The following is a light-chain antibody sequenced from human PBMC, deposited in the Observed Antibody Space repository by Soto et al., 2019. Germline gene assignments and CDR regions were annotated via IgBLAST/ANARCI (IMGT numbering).Light chain of an antibody. CDR3: CSCAGSYTWV. V-gene: IGLV2-11*01. CDR1: SSDVGGYNY. Sequence: QSALTQPRSVSGSPGQSVTISCTGTSSDVGGYNYVSWYQHHPGKAPKLMIYDVSMRPSGVPDRFSGYKSGNTASLTISGLQAEDEADYYCCSCAGSYTWVFGGGTKLTVL. J-gene: IGLJ3*02. CDR2: DVS.